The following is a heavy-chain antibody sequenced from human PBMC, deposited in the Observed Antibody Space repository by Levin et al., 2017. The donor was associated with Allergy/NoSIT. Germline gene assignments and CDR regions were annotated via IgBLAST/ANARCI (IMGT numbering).Heavy chain of an antibody. V-gene: IGHV2-70*01. CDR2: IDWDDDK. CDR3: ARAYYYDSSGYYYSRVDAFDI. J-gene: IGHJ3*02. Sequence: SGPTLVKPTQTLTLTCTFSGFSLSTSGMCVSWIRQPPGKALEWLALIDWDDDKYYSTSLKTRLTISKDTSKNQVVLTMTNMDPVDTATYYCARAYYYDSSGYYYSRVDAFDIWGQGTMVTVSS. CDR1: GFSLSTSGMC. D-gene: IGHD3-22*01.